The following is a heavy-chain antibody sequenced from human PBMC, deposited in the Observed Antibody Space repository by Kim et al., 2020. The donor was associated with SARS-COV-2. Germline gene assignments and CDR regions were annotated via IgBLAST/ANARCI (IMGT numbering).Heavy chain of an antibody. J-gene: IGHJ4*02. CDR2: IYYSGST. V-gene: IGHV4-39*01. CDR3: ARRGIAAAVVAIDY. D-gene: IGHD6-13*01. CDR1: GGSISSSSYY. Sequence: SETLSLTCTVSGGSISSSSYYWGWIRQPPGKGLEWIGSIYYSGSTYYNPSLKSRVTISVDTSKNQFSLKLSSVTAADTAVYYCARRGIAAAVVAIDYWGQGTLVTGSS.